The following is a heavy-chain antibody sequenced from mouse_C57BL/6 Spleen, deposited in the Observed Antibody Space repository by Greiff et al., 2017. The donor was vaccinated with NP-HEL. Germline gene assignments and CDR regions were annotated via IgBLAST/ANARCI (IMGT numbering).Heavy chain of an antibody. J-gene: IGHJ1*03. D-gene: IGHD1-1*01. CDR2: IDPSDSYT. CDR1: GYTFTSYW. Sequence: VKLVESGAELVKPGASVKLSCKASGYTFTSYWMQWVKQRPGQGLEWIGEIDPSDSYTNYNQKFKGKATLTVDTSSSTAYMQLSSLTSEDSAVYYWARRQTVVATRYFDVWGTGTTVTVSS. V-gene: IGHV1-50*01. CDR3: ARRQTVVATRYFDV.